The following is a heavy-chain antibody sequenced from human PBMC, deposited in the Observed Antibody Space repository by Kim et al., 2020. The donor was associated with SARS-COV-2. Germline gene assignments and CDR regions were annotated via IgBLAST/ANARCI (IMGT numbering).Heavy chain of an antibody. CDR1: GGSISSSSYY. Sequence: SETLSLTCTVSGGSISSSSYYWGWIRQPPGKGLEWIGSIYHSGSTYYNPSLKSRVTISVDTSKNQFSLKLSSVTAADTAVYYCARVLGSGWYLGWFDPWG. J-gene: IGHJ5*02. CDR2: IYHSGST. CDR3: ARVLGSGWYLGWFDP. V-gene: IGHV4-39*07. D-gene: IGHD6-19*01.